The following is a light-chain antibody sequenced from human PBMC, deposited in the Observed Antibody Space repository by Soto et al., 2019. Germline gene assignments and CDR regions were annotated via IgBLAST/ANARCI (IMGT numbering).Light chain of an antibody. CDR3: SSYAGSNNNYV. CDR2: EVS. Sequence: QSALTQPPSASGSPGHSVTISCTGTSSDVGGYNYVSWYQQHPGKAPKLMIYEVSKRPSGVPDRFSGSKSGNTASLTVSGLQAEDEADYYCSSYAGSNNNYVFGTGTKLTVL. V-gene: IGLV2-8*01. CDR1: SSDVGGYNY. J-gene: IGLJ1*01.